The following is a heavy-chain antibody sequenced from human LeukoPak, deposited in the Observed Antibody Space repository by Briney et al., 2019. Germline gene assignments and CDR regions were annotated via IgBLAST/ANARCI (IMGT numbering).Heavy chain of an antibody. CDR1: GDTFIIND. V-gene: IGHV1-8*02. J-gene: IGHJ3*02. D-gene: IGHD6-13*01. CDR3: ARVTAAGTWIFDI. CDR2: MNPNSGNT. Sequence: ASVKVSCKASGDTFIINDINWVRQATGQGLEWMGWMNPNSGNTGYAQKFQGRVTMTRNISITTAYMELTDLRSEDTAVYYCARVTAAGTWIFDIWGQGTTVTVSS.